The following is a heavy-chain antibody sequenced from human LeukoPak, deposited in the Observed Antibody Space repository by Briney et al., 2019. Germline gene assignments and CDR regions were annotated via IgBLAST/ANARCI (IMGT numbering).Heavy chain of an antibody. CDR2: ISPIFGTT. CDR1: GGTFSGSA. CDR3: ARGPTYYLYYMDV. Sequence: SVKVSCKASGGTFSGSALSWVRQSPGQGLEWMGRISPIFGTTNYAQKFQGRVTITADDFPSAAYLELTSLTSEDTAVYYCARGPTYYLYYMDVWGRGTTVTV. J-gene: IGHJ6*03. V-gene: IGHV1-69*13. D-gene: IGHD2/OR15-2a*01.